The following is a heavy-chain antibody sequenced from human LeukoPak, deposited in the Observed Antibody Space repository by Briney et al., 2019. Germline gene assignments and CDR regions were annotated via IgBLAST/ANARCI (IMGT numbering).Heavy chain of an antibody. CDR3: AHRLGFGGYVD. CDR1: GFSLSTSGVG. V-gene: IGHV2-5*05. CDR2: IYWDDDK. Sequence: KECGPTLVKPTQTLTLTCFFSGFSLSTSGVGVGWIRQPPGTALERLSLIYWDDDKRYGPSLKSRLTITKDTSKNQVVLTMTNMDPVDTATYYCAHRLGFGGYVDWGQGTLVTVAS. J-gene: IGHJ4*02. D-gene: IGHD5-12*01.